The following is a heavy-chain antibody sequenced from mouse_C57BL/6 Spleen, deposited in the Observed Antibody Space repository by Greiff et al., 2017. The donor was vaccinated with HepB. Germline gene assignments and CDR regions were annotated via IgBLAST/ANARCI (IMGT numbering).Heavy chain of an antibody. Sequence: EVKVVESEGGLVQPGSSMKLSCTASGFTFSDYYMAWVRQVPEKGLEWVANINYDGSSTYYLDSLKSRFIISRDNAKNILYLQMSSLKSEDTATYYCARERDYYGSRGYFDVWGTGTTVTVSS. CDR2: INYDGSST. CDR1: GFTFSDYY. CDR3: ARERDYYGSRGYFDV. V-gene: IGHV5-16*01. D-gene: IGHD1-1*01. J-gene: IGHJ1*03.